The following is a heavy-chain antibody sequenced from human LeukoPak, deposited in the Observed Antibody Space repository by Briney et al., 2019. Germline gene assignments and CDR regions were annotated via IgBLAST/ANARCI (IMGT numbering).Heavy chain of an antibody. D-gene: IGHD3-16*02. CDR1: GYTFTSYD. CDR3: ATPLVTRWGAFDI. CDR2: MNPNSDNT. V-gene: IGHV1-8*01. J-gene: IGHJ3*02. Sequence: ASVKVSCKASGYTFTSYDINWVRQATGQGLEWMGWMNPNSDNTGYAQKFQGRVTMTRNTSISTAYMELSSLRSEDTAVYYCATPLVTRWGAFDIWGQGTMVTVSS.